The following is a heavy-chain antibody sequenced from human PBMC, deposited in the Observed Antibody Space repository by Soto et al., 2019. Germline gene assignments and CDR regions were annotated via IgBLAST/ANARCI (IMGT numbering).Heavy chain of an antibody. J-gene: IGHJ4*02. V-gene: IGHV3-23*04. CDR1: GFTFSSYA. D-gene: IGHD6-6*01. CDR2: ISGSGGNT. Sequence: EVQLVESGGGVVQPGGSLRLSCVASGFTFSSYAMSWVRQAPGKGLEWVSAISGSGGNTYYADSVKGRFTISRDNSLNTLYLQMNSLRVDDTAVYYFAKSSLARPFDYWGQGTLVTVSS. CDR3: AKSSLARPFDY.